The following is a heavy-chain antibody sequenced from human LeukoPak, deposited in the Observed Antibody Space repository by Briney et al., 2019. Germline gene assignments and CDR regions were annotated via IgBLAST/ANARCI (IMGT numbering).Heavy chain of an antibody. CDR2: ISGSGGST. CDR3: AKAGSSGWSSSGGDY. CDR1: GFAFSNFA. J-gene: IGHJ4*02. V-gene: IGHV3-23*01. D-gene: IGHD6-19*01. Sequence: GGSLRLSCAASGFAFSNFAMSWVRRAPGKGLEWVSTISGSGGSTFYADSVKGRFPISRDNSNNTLFLQMNSLRAEDTAIYFCAKAGSSGWSSSGGDYWGQGSLVTVSS.